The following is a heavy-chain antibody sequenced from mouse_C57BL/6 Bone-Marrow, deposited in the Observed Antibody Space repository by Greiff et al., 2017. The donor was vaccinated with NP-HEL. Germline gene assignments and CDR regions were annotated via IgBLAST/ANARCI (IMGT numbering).Heavy chain of an antibody. J-gene: IGHJ2*01. CDR1: GFTFSDYY. CDR2: INYDGSST. V-gene: IGHV5-16*01. Sequence: EVKLMDSEGGLVQPGSSMKLSCTASGFTFSDYYMAWVRQVPEKGLEWVANINYDGSSTYYLDSLKSRFIISRDNAKNILYLQMSSLKSEDTATYYCARGIYYGNYGLYYFDYWGQGTTLTVSS. CDR3: ARGIYYGNYGLYYFDY. D-gene: IGHD2-1*01.